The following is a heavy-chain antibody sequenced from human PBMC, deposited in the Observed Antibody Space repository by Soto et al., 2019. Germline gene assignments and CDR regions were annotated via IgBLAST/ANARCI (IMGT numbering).Heavy chain of an antibody. J-gene: IGHJ4*02. CDR1: GASIRSTDYY. D-gene: IGHD3-22*01. CDR2: GYYTGST. V-gene: IGHV4-61*08. CDR3: ARDHRSYYDTSGYYPYFDF. Sequence: PSETLSLTCTVSGASIRSTDYYWSWIRQAPGKGLEWIGYGYYTGSTNYNPSFESRVAISLDTSNNQFSLRLTSLTAADTAVYFCARDHRSYYDTSGYYPYFDFWGQGTRVTVSS.